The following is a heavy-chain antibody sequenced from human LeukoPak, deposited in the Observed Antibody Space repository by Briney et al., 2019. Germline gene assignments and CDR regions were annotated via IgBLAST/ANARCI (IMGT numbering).Heavy chain of an antibody. D-gene: IGHD3-10*01. Sequence: SETLSLTCTVSGYSISSGYYWGRIRQSPGKGLEWIGSVYHSGSTYYNPSLKSPVTISVDTSKNQFSLELSSVTAADTAVYYCARDRYYGSGSYYNPRRGYFDYWGQGTLVTVSS. CDR2: VYHSGST. J-gene: IGHJ4*02. V-gene: IGHV4-38-2*02. CDR3: ARDRYYGSGSYYNPRRGYFDY. CDR1: GYSISSGYY.